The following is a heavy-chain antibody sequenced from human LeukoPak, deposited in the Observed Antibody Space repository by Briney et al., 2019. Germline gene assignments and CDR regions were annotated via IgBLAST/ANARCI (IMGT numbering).Heavy chain of an antibody. CDR2: ISGSGGTT. CDR1: GFTFSNYA. CDR3: AKVGASNCYSSSDY. V-gene: IGHV3-23*01. J-gene: IGHJ4*02. Sequence: GGSLRLSCAASGFTFSNYAMSWVRQAPGKGLQWVSCISGSGGTTFYADSVKGRFTISRDTSTNTLYLQMNSLRAEDTAVFYCAKVGASNCYSSSDYWGQGTLVIVSS. D-gene: IGHD2-15*01.